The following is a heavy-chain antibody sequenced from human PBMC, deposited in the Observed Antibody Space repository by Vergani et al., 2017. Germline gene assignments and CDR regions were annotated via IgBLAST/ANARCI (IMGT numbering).Heavy chain of an antibody. Sequence: EVQLLESGGGLVQPGGSRRLSCAGAGFTFDTYTMAYVRQGPGKGLEWVATISSGGGDIFYADSVKGRFTISRDNSKNTLHLQINNLRVEDTAVYYCARGNYYGSGTYVDPWGQGTLVTVSS. J-gene: IGHJ5*02. CDR1: GFTFDTYT. CDR3: ARGNYYGSGTYVDP. D-gene: IGHD3-10*01. V-gene: IGHV3-21*02. CDR2: ISSGGGDI.